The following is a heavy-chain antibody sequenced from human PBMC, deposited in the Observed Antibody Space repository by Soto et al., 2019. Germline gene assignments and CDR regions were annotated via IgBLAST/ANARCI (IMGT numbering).Heavy chain of an antibody. V-gene: IGHV3-73*01. Sequence: PGGSLRLSCAASGFSFSDSTIHWVRQASGKGLEWVGRVRSKAYTYATAYIASVKGRFTISRDDSKNTAYLQMNSLKIEDTAVYYCVQTSSGENSGYCGQGTLVTVSS. D-gene: IGHD4-17*01. CDR3: VQTSSGENSGY. CDR1: GFSFSDST. CDR2: VRSKAYTYAT. J-gene: IGHJ4*02.